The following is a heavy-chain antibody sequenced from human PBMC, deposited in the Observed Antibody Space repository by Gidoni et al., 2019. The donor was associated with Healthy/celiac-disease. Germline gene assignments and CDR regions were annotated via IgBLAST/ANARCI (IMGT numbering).Heavy chain of an antibody. V-gene: IGHV3-23*01. CDR3: ARRITMIVVVIAYYFDY. CDR2: ISGSGGST. Sequence: EVQLLESGGGLVQPGRSLRLPFAASGFPFSCYAMSWVRQAPGKGLEWVSAISGSGGSTYYADSVKGRFTISRDNSKNTLYLQMNSLRAEDTAVYYCARRITMIVVVIAYYFDYWGQGTLVTVSS. CDR1: GFPFSCYA. D-gene: IGHD3-22*01. J-gene: IGHJ4*02.